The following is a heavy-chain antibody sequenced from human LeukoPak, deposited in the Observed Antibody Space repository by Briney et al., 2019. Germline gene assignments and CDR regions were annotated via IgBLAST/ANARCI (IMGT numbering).Heavy chain of an antibody. J-gene: IGHJ3*02. CDR3: ARETVTNHDAFDI. Sequence: GGSLRLSCAASGFTFSNRAMHWVRQAPGKGLKWVAVISHDGSNTYYGDSVKGRFTISRDNSENTLDLQMNSLRAEDTAVYYCARETVTNHDAFDIWGQGAMVTVSS. V-gene: IGHV3-30-3*01. CDR2: ISHDGSNT. CDR1: GFTFSNRA. D-gene: IGHD4-11*01.